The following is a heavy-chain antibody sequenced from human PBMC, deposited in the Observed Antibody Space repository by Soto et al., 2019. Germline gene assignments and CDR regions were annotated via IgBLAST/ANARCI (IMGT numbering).Heavy chain of an antibody. CDR2: INPSGGRT. D-gene: IGHD3-10*02. V-gene: IGHV1-46*01. J-gene: IGHJ4*02. CDR1: GYTFTRYY. CDR3: ARDPSQGQMLLPYFDY. Sequence: ASVKVSCKASGYTFTRYYVHWVRQAPGQGLEWMGMINPSGGRTSYAQKFQGRVTMTRDTSTSTVYMELNSLRAGDTGVYFCARDPSQGQMLLPYFDYWGQGNLLNVSS.